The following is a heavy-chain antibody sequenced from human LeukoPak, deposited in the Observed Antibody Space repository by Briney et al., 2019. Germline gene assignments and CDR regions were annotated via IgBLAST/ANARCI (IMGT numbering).Heavy chain of an antibody. CDR1: GGSTSSADYY. CDR2: IYYSGST. D-gene: IGHD6-13*01. Sequence: SQTLSLTCTVSGGSTSSADYYWSWIRQHPGKGLEWIGYIYYSGSTYYNPSLKSRATTSMVTSKNQFSLKLNSVTAADTAVYYCARSSIAALAKGGFYYFDFWGQGTLVTVSS. CDR3: ARSSIAALAKGGFYYFDF. J-gene: IGHJ4*02. V-gene: IGHV4-31*03.